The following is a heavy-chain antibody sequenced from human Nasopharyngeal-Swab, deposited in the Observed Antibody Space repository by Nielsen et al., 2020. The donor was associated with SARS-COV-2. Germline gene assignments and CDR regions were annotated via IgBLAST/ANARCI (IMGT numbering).Heavy chain of an antibody. CDR3: ARVLRSGSYYAFDI. D-gene: IGHD3-10*01. V-gene: IGHV4-4*07. CDR2: IYTSGST. CDR1: GGSISRYS. J-gene: IGHJ3*02. Sequence: SETLSLTCTVSGGSISRYSWSWIRQPAGKGLEWIGRIYTSGSTNYNPSLKSRVTMSVDTSKNQFSLKLSSVTAADTAVYYCARVLRSGSYYAFDIWGQGTMVTVSS.